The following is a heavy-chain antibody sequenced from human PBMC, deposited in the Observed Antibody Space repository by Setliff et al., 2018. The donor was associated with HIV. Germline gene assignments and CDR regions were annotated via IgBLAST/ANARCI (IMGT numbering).Heavy chain of an antibody. Sequence: ASVKVSCKASGYIFLNYDITWVRQAPGQGLEWMGWISPDNGNTNYAQKIEGRVILTTDKSTNTVEMELRSLRSDDTAVYYCARGWEGGMDYWGQGTLVTVSS. CDR3: ARGWEGGMDY. D-gene: IGHD1-26*01. J-gene: IGHJ4*02. V-gene: IGHV1-18*04. CDR2: ISPDNGNT. CDR1: GYIFLNYD.